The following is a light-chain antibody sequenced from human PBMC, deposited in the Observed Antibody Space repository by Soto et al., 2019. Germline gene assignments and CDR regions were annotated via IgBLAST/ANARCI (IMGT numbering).Light chain of an antibody. CDR2: VNSDGSH. J-gene: IGLJ3*02. Sequence: QPVLTQSPSASASLGASVKLTCTLSSGHSRYAIAWHQQQAEKGPRYLMKVNSDGSHSKGDGTPDRFSGSSSGTERYLTISSLQSEDEADYYCQTWGTGIRVFGGGTKVTVL. CDR1: SGHSRYA. CDR3: QTWGTGIRV. V-gene: IGLV4-69*02.